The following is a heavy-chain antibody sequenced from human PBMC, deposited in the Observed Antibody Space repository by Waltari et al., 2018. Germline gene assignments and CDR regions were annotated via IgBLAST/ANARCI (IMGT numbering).Heavy chain of an antibody. V-gene: IGHV3-48*03. CDR2: ISSSGSTI. CDR1: GFTLSSYE. Sequence: EVQLVESGGGLVQPGGSLRLSCAAYGFTLSSYEMNWVRQAPGKGLEWVSYISSSGSTIYYADSVKGRFTISRDNAKNSLYLQMNSLRAEDTAVYYCARDSGYEDYWGQGTLVTVSS. CDR3: ARDSGYEDY. D-gene: IGHD5-12*01. J-gene: IGHJ4*02.